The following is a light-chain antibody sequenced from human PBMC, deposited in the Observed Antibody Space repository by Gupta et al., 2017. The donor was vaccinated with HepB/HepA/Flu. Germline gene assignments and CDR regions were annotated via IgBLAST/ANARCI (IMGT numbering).Light chain of an antibody. CDR1: QSGSSSY. V-gene: IGKV3-20*01. CDR3: QQYESAPKT. Sequence: IVLTQSPGTLSFSPGARATLSCRASQSGSSSYLAWYQQKPGQAPRLLIYGASSRATGIPERFSGSGSGTDFTLTISRLEPEDFAVYYCQQYESAPKTFGQGTKVEIK. CDR2: GAS. J-gene: IGKJ1*01.